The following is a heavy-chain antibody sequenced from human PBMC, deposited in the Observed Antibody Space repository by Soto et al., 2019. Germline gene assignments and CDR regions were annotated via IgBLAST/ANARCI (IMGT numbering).Heavy chain of an antibody. J-gene: IGHJ6*02. CDR3: ARDMIAARQKNYYYYYGMDV. V-gene: IGHV3-30-3*01. D-gene: IGHD6-6*01. Sequence: PGGSLRLSCAASGFTFSSYAMHWVRQAPGKGLEWVAVISYDGSNKYYADSVKGRFTISRDNSKNTLYLQMNSLRAEDTAVYYCARDMIAARQKNYYYYYGMDVWGQGTTVTVSS. CDR2: ISYDGSNK. CDR1: GFTFSSYA.